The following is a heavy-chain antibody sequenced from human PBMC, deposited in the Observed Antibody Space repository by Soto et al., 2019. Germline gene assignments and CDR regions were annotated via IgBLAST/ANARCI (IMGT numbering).Heavy chain of an antibody. V-gene: IGHV3-74*01. CDR3: AKRGVDTFGLSY. J-gene: IGHJ4*02. Sequence: EVQLVESGGGLVQPGGSLRLSCAVSGFTFSSFWMHWVRQAPGEGLVWVSRINTDGSSTSYADSVKGRFTIYRDNAKNTLYLQMNRLRVEDTAMYYCAKRGVDTFGLSYWGQGTLVTVSS. CDR1: GFTFSSFW. CDR2: INTDGSST. D-gene: IGHD3-10*01.